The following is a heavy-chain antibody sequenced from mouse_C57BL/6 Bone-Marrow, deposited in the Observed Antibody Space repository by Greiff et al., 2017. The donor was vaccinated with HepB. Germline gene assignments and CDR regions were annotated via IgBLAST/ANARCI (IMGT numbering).Heavy chain of an antibody. D-gene: IGHD2-4*01. CDR2: INPSSGYT. V-gene: IGHV1-7*01. J-gene: IGHJ2*01. CDR1: GYTFTSYW. Sequence: QVHVKQSGAELAKPGASVKLSCKASGYTFTSYWMHWVKQRPGQGLEWIGYINPSSGYTKYNQKFKDKATLTADKSSSTAYMQLGSLTYEDSAVYYCARAFMGLPDYWGQGTTLTVSS. CDR3: ARAFMGLPDY.